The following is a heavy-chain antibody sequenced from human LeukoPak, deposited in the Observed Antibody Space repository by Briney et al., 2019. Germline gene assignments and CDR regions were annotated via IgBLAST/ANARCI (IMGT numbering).Heavy chain of an antibody. CDR1: GFTFSSYW. V-gene: IGHV4-34*01. CDR2: INHSGST. Sequence: PGGSLRLSCAASGFTFSSYWMSWVRQPPGKGLEWIGEINHSGSTNYNPSLKSRVTISVDTSKNQFSLKLSSVTAADTAVYYCARGNRGAGSGFDIWGQGTMVTVSS. J-gene: IGHJ3*02. D-gene: IGHD6-19*01. CDR3: ARGNRGAGSGFDI.